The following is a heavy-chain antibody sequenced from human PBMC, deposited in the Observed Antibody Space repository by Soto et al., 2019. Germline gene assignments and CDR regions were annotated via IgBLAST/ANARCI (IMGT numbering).Heavy chain of an antibody. J-gene: IGHJ4*02. D-gene: IGHD2-2*01. V-gene: IGHV1-69*06. Sequence: SVKVSCKASGGTFSSYAISWVRQAPGQGLEWMGGIIPIFGTANYAQKFQGRVTITADKSTSTAYMELSSLRSEDTAVYYCARRYCSSTSCAFDYWGQGTLVTVSS. CDR2: IIPIFGTA. CDR1: GGTFSSYA. CDR3: ARRYCSSTSCAFDY.